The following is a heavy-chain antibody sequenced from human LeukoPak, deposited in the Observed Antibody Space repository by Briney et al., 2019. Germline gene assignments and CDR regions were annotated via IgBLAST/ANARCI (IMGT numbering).Heavy chain of an antibody. CDR1: GYTFTGYY. Sequence: ASVKVSCKASGYTFTGYYMHWVRQAPGQGLEWMGWINPNSGGTNYAQKFQGRVTITADESTSTAYMELSSLRSEDTAVYYCARDRSGSSSGWSRAFDIWGQGTMVTVSS. V-gene: IGHV1-2*02. J-gene: IGHJ3*02. CDR3: ARDRSGSSSGWSRAFDI. D-gene: IGHD6-19*01. CDR2: INPNSGGT.